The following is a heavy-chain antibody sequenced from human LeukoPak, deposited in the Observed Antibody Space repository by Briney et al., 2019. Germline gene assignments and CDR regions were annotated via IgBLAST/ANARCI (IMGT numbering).Heavy chain of an antibody. Sequence: SETLSLTCAVSGGAISSYHWSWIRQPAGKGLEWIGRIYTSGSTSYNPSLKSRVTMSVDTSKNQFSLKLSSVTAADTAVYYCASEYYYGSGRLRGDYFDYWGQGTLVTVSS. CDR2: IYTSGST. CDR3: ASEYYYGSGRLRGDYFDY. CDR1: GGAISSYH. J-gene: IGHJ4*02. V-gene: IGHV4-4*07. D-gene: IGHD3-10*01.